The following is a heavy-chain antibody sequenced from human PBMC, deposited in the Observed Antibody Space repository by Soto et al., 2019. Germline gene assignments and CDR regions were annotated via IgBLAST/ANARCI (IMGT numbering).Heavy chain of an antibody. J-gene: IGHJ6*03. Sequence: ASVKVSCKASGYTFTSYAMHWVRQAPGQRLEWMGWINAGNGNTKYSQKFQGRVTITRDTSASTAYMELSSLRSEDTAVYYCARDFRAVTNYYYYMDVWGKGTTVTVSS. CDR3: ARDFRAVTNYYYYMDV. D-gene: IGHD4-17*01. CDR2: INAGNGNT. CDR1: GYTFTSYA. V-gene: IGHV1-3*01.